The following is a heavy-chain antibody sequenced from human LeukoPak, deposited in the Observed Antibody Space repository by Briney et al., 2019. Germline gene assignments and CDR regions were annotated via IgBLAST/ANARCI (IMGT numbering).Heavy chain of an antibody. D-gene: IGHD6-19*01. V-gene: IGHV1-18*01. CDR3: AKDPPHSSGPNSPCFEF. CDR1: GYTFSTYG. J-gene: IGHJ4*02. Sequence: ASVKVSRKASGYTFSTYGISWVRQAPGQGLEWMGWISTHNENTEYAQKFQGRVTMTTDTSTSTAYMELRSLRSDDTAVYYCAKDPPHSSGPNSPCFEFWGQGTLVTVSS. CDR2: ISTHNENT.